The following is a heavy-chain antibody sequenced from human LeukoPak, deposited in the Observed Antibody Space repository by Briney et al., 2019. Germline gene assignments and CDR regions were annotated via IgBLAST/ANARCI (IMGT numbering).Heavy chain of an antibody. Sequence: GGSLRLSCAASGFTLSSYWMSWVREARGKGLEWVANIKQDGSEKYYVDSVKGRFTISRDNAKNPLYLQMNSPRAEATAVYYCARSRWSYYFDYWGQGTLVTVSS. CDR1: GFTLSSYW. J-gene: IGHJ4*02. V-gene: IGHV3-7*03. CDR2: IKQDGSEK. CDR3: ARSRWSYYFDY. D-gene: IGHD2-8*01.